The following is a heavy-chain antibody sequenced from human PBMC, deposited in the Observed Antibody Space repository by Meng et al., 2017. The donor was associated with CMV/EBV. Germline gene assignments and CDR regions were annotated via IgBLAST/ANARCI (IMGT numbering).Heavy chain of an antibody. CDR1: GFTFGDYA. CDR3: ARYCSSTSCYRFDP. J-gene: IGHJ5*02. V-gene: IGHV3-21*01. Sequence: GESLKISCTASGFTFGDYAMSWVRQAPGKGLEWVSSISSSSSYIYYADSVKGRFTISRDNAKNSLYLQMNSLRAEDTAVYYCARYCSSTSCYRFDPWGQGTLVTVSS. D-gene: IGHD2-2*02. CDR2: ISSSSSYI.